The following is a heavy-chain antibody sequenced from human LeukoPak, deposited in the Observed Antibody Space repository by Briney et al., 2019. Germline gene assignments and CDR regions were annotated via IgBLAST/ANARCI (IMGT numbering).Heavy chain of an antibody. CDR2: IKQDGSEK. V-gene: IGHV3-7*01. CDR1: GFTFSSYW. D-gene: IGHD3-16*01. J-gene: IGHJ4*02. Sequence: GGSLRLSCAASGFTFSSYWMSWVRQAPGKGLEWVANIKQDGSEKYYVDSVKGRFTISRDNAKNSLYLQMNSLRAEDTAVYYCATIRSMGAFDYWGQGTLVTVSS. CDR3: ATIRSMGAFDY.